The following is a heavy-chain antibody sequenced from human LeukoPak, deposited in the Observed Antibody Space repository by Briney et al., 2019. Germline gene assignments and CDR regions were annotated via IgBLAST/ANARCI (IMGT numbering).Heavy chain of an antibody. D-gene: IGHD3-22*01. CDR1: GDSISSRDYY. Sequence: LSLTCSVSGDSISSRDYYWSWIRQPPGKGLEWVSVIYSGGSTYYADSVKGRFTISRDDSKNTLYLQMDSLKTEDTAVYYCTTDDYYDSSGYHPGFDSWGQGTLVTVSS. J-gene: IGHJ4*02. V-gene: IGHV3-53*01. CDR3: TTDDYYDSSGYHPGFDS. CDR2: IYSGGST.